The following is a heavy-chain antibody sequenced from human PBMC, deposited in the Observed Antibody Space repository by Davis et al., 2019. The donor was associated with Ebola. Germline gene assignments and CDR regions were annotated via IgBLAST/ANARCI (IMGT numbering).Heavy chain of an antibody. V-gene: IGHV5-51*01. J-gene: IGHJ5*02. CDR3: ARLVSSSWDPTLATWFDP. Sequence: PGGSLRLSCKGSGYSFTSYWIGWVRQMPGKGLEWMGIIYPGDSDTRYSPSFQGQVTISADKSISTAYLQWSSLKASDTAMYYCARLVSSSWDPTLATWFDPWGQGTLVTVSS. CDR1: GYSFTSYW. CDR2: IYPGDSDT. D-gene: IGHD6-13*01.